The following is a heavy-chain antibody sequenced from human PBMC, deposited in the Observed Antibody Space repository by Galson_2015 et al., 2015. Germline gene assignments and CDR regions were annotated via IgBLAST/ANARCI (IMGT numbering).Heavy chain of an antibody. J-gene: IGHJ5*02. CDR3: ARGEGYYGSGSYYNNWFDL. CDR1: GYTSTSYD. Sequence: SVKVSCKASGYTSTSYDINWVRQATGQGLEWMGWMNPNSGNTGYAQKFQGRVTMTRNTSISTAYMELSSLRSEDTAVYYCARGEGYYGSGSYYNNWFDLWGQGTLVTVSS. V-gene: IGHV1-8*01. CDR2: MNPNSGNT. D-gene: IGHD3-10*01.